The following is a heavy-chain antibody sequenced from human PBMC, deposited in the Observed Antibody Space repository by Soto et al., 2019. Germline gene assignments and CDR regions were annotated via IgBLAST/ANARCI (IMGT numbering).Heavy chain of an antibody. J-gene: IGHJ4*02. CDR3: AHRVLRTVFGLVTTTAIYFDF. Sequence: QITLNESGPTVVRPTETLTLTCRFSGFSLTTSGGGVGWIRQSPGKAPEGLALIYWDEDKGYSASLKSRLTIAKDTSKTQVVLTVSDLDPTDTATYYCAHRVLRTVFGLVTTTAIYFDFWGQGTPVAVSS. D-gene: IGHD3-3*01. CDR2: IYWDEDK. CDR1: GFSLTTSGGG. V-gene: IGHV2-5*02.